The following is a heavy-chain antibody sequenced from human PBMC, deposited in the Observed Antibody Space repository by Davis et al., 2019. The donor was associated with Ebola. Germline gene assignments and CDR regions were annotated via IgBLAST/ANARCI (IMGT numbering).Heavy chain of an antibody. CDR1: GFTFSSYA. V-gene: IGHV3-30-3*01. CDR2: ISYDGSNK. D-gene: IGHD5-18*01. CDR3: ARGYSYGFWYFDL. Sequence: PGGSLRLSCAASGFTFSSYAMHWVRQAPGKGLDWVTVISYDGSNKYYADSVKGRFTISRDNSKNTLYLQMNSLRAEDTAVYYCARGYSYGFWYFDLWGRGTLVTVSS. J-gene: IGHJ2*01.